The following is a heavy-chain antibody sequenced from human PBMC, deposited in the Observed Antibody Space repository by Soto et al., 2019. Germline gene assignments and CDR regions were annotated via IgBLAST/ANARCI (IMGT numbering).Heavy chain of an antibody. V-gene: IGHV3-33*01. CDR1: GFSLGSYG. CDR2: IGFDGNND. J-gene: IGHJ4*01. Sequence: GGSLRLSCAASGFSLGSYGMHWVRQAPGKGLEWVAVIGFDGNNDYYANSVKGRFTISRDNSGNTLYLEMKSLRVEDTAVYYCAREIGYSSTWPSYWG. D-gene: IGHD6-13*01. CDR3: AREIGYSSTWPSY.